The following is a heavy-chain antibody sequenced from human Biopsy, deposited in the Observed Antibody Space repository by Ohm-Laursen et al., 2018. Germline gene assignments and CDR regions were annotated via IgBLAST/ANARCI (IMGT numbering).Heavy chain of an antibody. Sequence: SLRLSCAASGFTFENYAMNWVRQAPGKGLEWVSAITGSGDSGGKTYYADSVKGRFTISRDNSKNTLFLQMNSLRVEDAAIYYCARLQENNGWYEDYWGQGTLVTVSS. CDR3: ARLQENNGWYEDY. CDR2: ITGSGDSGGKT. D-gene: IGHD6-19*01. CDR1: GFTFENYA. J-gene: IGHJ4*02. V-gene: IGHV3-23*01.